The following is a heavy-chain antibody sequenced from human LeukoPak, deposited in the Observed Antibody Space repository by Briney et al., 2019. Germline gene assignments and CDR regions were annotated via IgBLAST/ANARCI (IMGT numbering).Heavy chain of an antibody. CDR3: ARDAYCSGGSCLPHAFDY. J-gene: IGHJ4*02. CDR1: GGTFSSYA. V-gene: IGHV1-69*04. D-gene: IGHD2-15*01. CDR2: IIPIFGIA. Sequence: GASVKVSCKASGGTFSSYAISWVRQAPGQGLEWMGRIIPIFGIANYAQKFQGRVTITADKSTSTAYMELSSLRSEDTAVYYCARDAYCSGGSCLPHAFDYWGQGTLVTVPS.